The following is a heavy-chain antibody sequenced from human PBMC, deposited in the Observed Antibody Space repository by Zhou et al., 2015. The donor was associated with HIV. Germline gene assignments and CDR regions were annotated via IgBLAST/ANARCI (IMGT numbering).Heavy chain of an antibody. CDR2: ISTYNGNT. Sequence: QVQLVQSGAEVKKPGASVKVSCKASGYTFTSYGISWVRQAPGQGLEWMGWISTYNGNTNYAQKLQGRVTMTTDTSTSTVYMELRSLISDDTAVYYCARPRDPGSRYSSGWYPFDYWGQGTLVTVSS. CDR3: ARPRDPGSRYSSGWYPFDY. D-gene: IGHD6-19*01. J-gene: IGHJ4*02. CDR1: GYTFTSYG. V-gene: IGHV1-18*01.